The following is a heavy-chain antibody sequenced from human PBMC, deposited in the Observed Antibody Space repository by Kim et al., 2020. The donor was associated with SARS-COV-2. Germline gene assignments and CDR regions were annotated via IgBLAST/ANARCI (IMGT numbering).Heavy chain of an antibody. D-gene: IGHD2-21*02. J-gene: IGHJ6*01. CDR1: GFTFSSYS. CDR2: ISSSSSYI. Sequence: GGSLRLSCAASGFTFSSYSMNWVRQAPGKGLEWVSSISSSSSYIYYADSVKGRFTISRDNAKNSLYLQMNSLRAEDTAVYYCARLGSSCGGDCYWMPEHYYYGMDVWGQGTTVTVSS. CDR3: ARLGSSCGGDCYWMPEHYYYGMDV. V-gene: IGHV3-21*01.